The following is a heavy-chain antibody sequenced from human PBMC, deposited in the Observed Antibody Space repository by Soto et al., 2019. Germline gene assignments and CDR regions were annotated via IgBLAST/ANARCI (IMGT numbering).Heavy chain of an antibody. V-gene: IGHV1-69*12. J-gene: IGHJ4*02. Sequence: QVQLVQSGAEVKKPGSSVKVSCKASGDSFSSYAMSWVRQAPGQGLEWMGGIVPIFGSRNYAQKLQGRVTITADESKSKVYMELTSLTYDDTAIYYCARDGDSGTYEYWGQGTLVTVSS. D-gene: IGHD5-12*01. CDR3: ARDGDSGTYEY. CDR1: GDSFSSYA. CDR2: IVPIFGSR.